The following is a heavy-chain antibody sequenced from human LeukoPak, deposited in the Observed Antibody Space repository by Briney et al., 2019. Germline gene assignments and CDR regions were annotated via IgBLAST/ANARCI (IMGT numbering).Heavy chain of an antibody. CDR2: ISYSGST. D-gene: IGHD5-12*01. CDR3: VRGYSGYPYYLDY. V-gene: IGHV4-59*08. J-gene: IGHJ4*02. CDR1: GGSISGYY. Sequence: SETLSLTCTVSGGSISGYYWTWIRQPPGKGLEWIGYISYSGSTSSHSSLKSRVTISLDMSKSQFSPKLTSVTAADTAVYYCVRGYSGYPYYLDYWGQGTLVTVSS.